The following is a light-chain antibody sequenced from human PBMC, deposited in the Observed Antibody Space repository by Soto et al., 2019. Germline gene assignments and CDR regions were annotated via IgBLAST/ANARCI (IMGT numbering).Light chain of an antibody. CDR3: QQHDDLPFT. CDR1: QDINNF. J-gene: IGKJ3*01. V-gene: IGKV1-33*01. Sequence: DIQMTQSPSSLSASVGDRVTITCQASQDINNFLNWYQQKPEKAPKLLIYDAFSLETGVPSRFTGSGSGTDFSLTISSLQPEDVATYYCQQHDDLPFTFGPGTTVDVK. CDR2: DAF.